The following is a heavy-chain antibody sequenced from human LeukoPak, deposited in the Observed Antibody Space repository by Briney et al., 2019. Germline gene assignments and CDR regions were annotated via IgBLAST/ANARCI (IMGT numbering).Heavy chain of an antibody. CDR3: ARGFGMTTVTGFDY. CDR1: GGSFSGYY. Sequence: SETLSLTCAVYGGSFSGYYWSWIRQPPGKGLEWIGEINHSGSTNYNPSLKSRATISVDTSKNQFSLKLSSVTAADTAVYYCARGFGMTTVTGFDYWGQGTLVTVSS. CDR2: INHSGST. V-gene: IGHV4-34*01. J-gene: IGHJ4*02. D-gene: IGHD4-17*01.